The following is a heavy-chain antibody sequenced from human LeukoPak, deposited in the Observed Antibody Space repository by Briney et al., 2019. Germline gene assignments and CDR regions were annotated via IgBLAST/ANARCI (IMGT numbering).Heavy chain of an antibody. CDR2: IYYSGST. Sequence: SETLSLTCTVSGGSISSSSYYWGWIRQPPGKGLEWIGSIYYSGSTYYNPSLKSRVTISVDTSKNQFSLKLSSVTAADTAVYYCARLIGTYSRGVYYFDYWGQGTLVTVSS. CDR1: GGSISSSSYY. V-gene: IGHV4-39*07. CDR3: ARLIGTYSRGVYYFDY. J-gene: IGHJ4*02. D-gene: IGHD3-22*01.